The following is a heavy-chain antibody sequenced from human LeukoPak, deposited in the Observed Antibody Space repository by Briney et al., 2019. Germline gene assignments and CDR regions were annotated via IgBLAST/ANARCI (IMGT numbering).Heavy chain of an antibody. CDR3: AKITNPLRGDFDY. D-gene: IGHD3-10*01. CDR2: ISGSGGST. Sequence: ETLSLTCTVSGGSISSGGSYWSWVRQAPGKGLEWVSAISGSGGSTYYADSVKGRFTISRDNSKNTLYLQMNSLRAEDTAVYYCAKITNPLRGDFDYWGQGTLVTVSS. J-gene: IGHJ4*02. CDR1: GGSISSGGSY. V-gene: IGHV3-23*01.